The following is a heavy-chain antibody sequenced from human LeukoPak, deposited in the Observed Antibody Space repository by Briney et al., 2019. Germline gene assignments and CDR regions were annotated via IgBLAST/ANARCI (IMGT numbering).Heavy chain of an antibody. J-gene: IGHJ4*02. Sequence: GESLKISCKGSGYSFTNYWIGWVRQMPGKGLEWMGIIYPGDSDTRYSPFFQGQVTISADKSISTAYLQWSSLKASDTAMYFCASSVTTGQYAVDYWGQGTLVTVSS. CDR3: ASSVTTGQYAVDY. V-gene: IGHV5-51*01. CDR1: GYSFTNYW. D-gene: IGHD4-17*01. CDR2: IYPGDSDT.